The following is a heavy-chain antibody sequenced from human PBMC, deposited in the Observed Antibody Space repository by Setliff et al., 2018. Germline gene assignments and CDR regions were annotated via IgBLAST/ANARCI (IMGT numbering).Heavy chain of an antibody. V-gene: IGHV3-15*01. Sequence: GSLRLSCAASGVTVSDAWMGWVRQTPGEGLDWVGRIKSRTDGGPTDYAAPVKGRFTISRDDSKNTLDLQMNSLKTEDTAVYYCAPLTWDDAFDSSGSLWFMDVWGKGTTVTVSS. CDR3: APLTWDDAFDSSGSLWFMDV. CDR1: GVTVSDAW. CDR2: IKSRTDGGPT. D-gene: IGHD3-22*01. J-gene: IGHJ6*03.